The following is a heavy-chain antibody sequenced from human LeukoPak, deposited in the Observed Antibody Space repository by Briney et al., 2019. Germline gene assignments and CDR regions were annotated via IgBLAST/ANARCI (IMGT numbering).Heavy chain of an antibody. CDR2: IIPIFGTA. CDR1: GGTFSSYA. D-gene: IGHD3-16*01. J-gene: IGHJ5*02. Sequence: ASVKVSCKASGGTFSSYAISWVRQAPGQGLEWMGGIIPIFGTANYAQKFQGRVTITADESTSTAYMELSSLRSEDTAVYYCARNPGGAALGSGWFDPWGQGTLVTVSS. V-gene: IGHV1-69*13. CDR3: ARNPGGAALGSGWFDP.